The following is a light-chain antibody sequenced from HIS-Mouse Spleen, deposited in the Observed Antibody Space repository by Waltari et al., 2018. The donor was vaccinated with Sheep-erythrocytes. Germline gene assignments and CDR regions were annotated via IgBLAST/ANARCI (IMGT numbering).Light chain of an antibody. CDR1: QGISSA. Sequence: AIQLTQSPSSLSASVGDRVTITCRASQGISSALAWYQQKPGKAPKPLIYDASSLESCVPSRFSGSGSGTDFTLTISSLQPEDFATYYCQQFNNYPRTFGQGTKVEIK. CDR3: QQFNNYPRT. V-gene: IGKV1D-13*01. J-gene: IGKJ1*01. CDR2: DAS.